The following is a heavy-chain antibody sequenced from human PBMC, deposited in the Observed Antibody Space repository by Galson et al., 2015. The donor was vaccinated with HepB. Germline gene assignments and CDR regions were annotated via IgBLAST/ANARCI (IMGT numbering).Heavy chain of an antibody. V-gene: IGHV3-48*04. D-gene: IGHD4-17*01. CDR1: GFTFSSYG. CDR2: ISSSGSTI. Sequence: SLRLSCAASGFTFSSYGMNWVRQAPGKGLEWVSYISSSGSTIYYADSVKGRFTISRDNAKNSLYLQMNSLRAEDTAVYYCARATMTTSYYYYGMDVWGQGTTVTVSS. J-gene: IGHJ6*02. CDR3: ARATMTTSYYYYGMDV.